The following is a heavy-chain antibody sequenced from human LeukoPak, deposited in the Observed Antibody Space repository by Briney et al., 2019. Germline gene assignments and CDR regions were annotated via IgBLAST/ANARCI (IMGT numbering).Heavy chain of an antibody. CDR3: ARDPSVVVVAATLDY. Sequence: GRSLRLSCAASGFTFSSYAMHWVRQAPGKGLEWVAVISYDGSNKYYADSVKGRFTISRDNSKNTLYLQMNSLRAEDTAVYYCARDPSVVVVAATLDYWGQGTLVTVSS. CDR1: GFTFSSYA. D-gene: IGHD2-15*01. V-gene: IGHV3-30-3*01. J-gene: IGHJ4*02. CDR2: ISYDGSNK.